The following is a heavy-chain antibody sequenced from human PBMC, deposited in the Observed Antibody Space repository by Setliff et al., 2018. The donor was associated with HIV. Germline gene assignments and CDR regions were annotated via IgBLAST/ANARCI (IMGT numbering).Heavy chain of an antibody. CDR3: ARDYLHVFDI. V-gene: IGHV1-2*02. J-gene: IGHJ3*02. Sequence: GASVKVSCKASGYTFTDYYIHWVRQAPGQGLGWMGWINSASGGTNYAQNFQGRVTVTRDTSINTAYVELNSLKSDDTAVYYCARDYLHVFDIWGQGTMVTVSS. CDR1: GYTFTDYY. CDR2: INSASGGT.